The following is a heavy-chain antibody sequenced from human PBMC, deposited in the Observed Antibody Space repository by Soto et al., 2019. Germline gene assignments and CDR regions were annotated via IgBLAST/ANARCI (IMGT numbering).Heavy chain of an antibody. CDR2: IRSKAYGGTT. CDR3: TREVGRRYSYYYGMDV. D-gene: IGHD1-26*01. J-gene: IGHJ6*02. CDR1: GFTFDDYA. V-gene: IGHV3-49*04. Sequence: AGGSLRLSCAASGFTFDDYAMHWVRQAPGKGLEWVGFIRSKAYGGTTEYAASVKGRFTISRDDSKSIAYLQMNSLKTEDTAVYYCTREVGRRYSYYYGMDVWGQGTTVTVSS.